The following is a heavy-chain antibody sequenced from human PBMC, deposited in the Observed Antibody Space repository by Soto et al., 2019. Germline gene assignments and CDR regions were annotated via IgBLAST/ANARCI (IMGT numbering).Heavy chain of an antibody. D-gene: IGHD5-12*01. J-gene: IGHJ4*02. CDR1: GGSISSSNYY. V-gene: IGHV4-61*05. CDR2: IYYAGST. CDR3: ARRIVATETFHY. Sequence: TSETLSLTCTVSGGSISSSNYYWGWIRQPPGKCLEWIGCIYYAGSTKYNPSLNSRVTISVDTSKNQFSLTVTSVTAADTAVYYCARRIVATETFHYWGQGTLVTVSS.